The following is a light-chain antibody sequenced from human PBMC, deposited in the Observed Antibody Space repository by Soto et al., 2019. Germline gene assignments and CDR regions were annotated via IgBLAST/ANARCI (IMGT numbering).Light chain of an antibody. Sequence: QSALTQPASVSGSPGQSITLSCTGTSSDVGSYNLVSWYQLHPGKAPKLMIYEGTKRPSGVSNRFSGSKSGSTASLTISGLQAEDEACYYCCSYAGSSSYVVFGGGTQLTVL. J-gene: IGLJ2*01. CDR3: CSYAGSSSYVV. V-gene: IGLV2-23*01. CDR2: EGT. CDR1: SSDVGSYNL.